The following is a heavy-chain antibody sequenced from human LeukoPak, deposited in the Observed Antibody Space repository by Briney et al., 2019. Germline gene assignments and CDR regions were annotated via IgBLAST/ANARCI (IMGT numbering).Heavy chain of an antibody. CDR2: ISYDGSNK. D-gene: IGHD1-26*01. V-gene: IGHV3-30*18. CDR1: GFTFSSYG. CDR3: AKMGARLYYYYGMDV. J-gene: IGHJ6*02. Sequence: GGSLRLSCAASGFTFSSYGMHWVRQAPGKGLEWVAVISYDGSNKYYADSVKGRFTISRDNSKNTLYLQMNSLRAEDTAVYYCAKMGARLYYYYGMDVWGQGTTVTVSS.